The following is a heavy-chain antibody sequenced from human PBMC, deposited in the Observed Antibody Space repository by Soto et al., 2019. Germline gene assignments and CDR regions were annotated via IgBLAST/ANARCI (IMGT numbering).Heavy chain of an antibody. D-gene: IGHD3-3*01. V-gene: IGHV4-61*08. CDR1: GGSVSSGGYN. CDR3: AREGDGSYYDGVDP. J-gene: IGHJ5*02. Sequence: QVQLQESGPGLVKPSETLSLTCTVSGGSVSSGGYNWSWIRQPPGKGLEWIGYIYYSGSTNYNPSLMSRVTISVDTSKNQFSLKLSSVTAADTAVYYCAREGDGSYYDGVDPWGQGTLVTVSS. CDR2: IYYSGST.